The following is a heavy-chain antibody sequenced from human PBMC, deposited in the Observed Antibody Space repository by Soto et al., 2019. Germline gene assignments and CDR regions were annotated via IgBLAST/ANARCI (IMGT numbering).Heavy chain of an antibody. Sequence: ASVKVSCKASGGTFSSYAISWVRQAPGQGLEWMGGIIPIFGTANYAQKFQGRVTITADESTSTAYMELSSLRSEDTAVYYCARSVAGPGNYYDMDVWGQGTTVTVSS. CDR1: GGTFSSYA. D-gene: IGHD6-19*01. J-gene: IGHJ6*02. V-gene: IGHV1-69*13. CDR3: ARSVAGPGNYYDMDV. CDR2: IIPIFGTA.